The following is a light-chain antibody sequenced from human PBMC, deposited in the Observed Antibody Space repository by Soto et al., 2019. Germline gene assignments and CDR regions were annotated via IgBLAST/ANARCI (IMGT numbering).Light chain of an antibody. CDR1: QTISSW. V-gene: IGKV1-5*01. Sequence: DIQMTQSPSTLSGSVGDRVTITCRASQTISSWLAWYQQKPGKAPNLLIYNASSLESGVPSRFSGSGSGTEFSLTISSLQPDDFATYYCQHYNSYSWTFGQGTKVDIK. CDR3: QHYNSYSWT. J-gene: IGKJ1*01. CDR2: NAS.